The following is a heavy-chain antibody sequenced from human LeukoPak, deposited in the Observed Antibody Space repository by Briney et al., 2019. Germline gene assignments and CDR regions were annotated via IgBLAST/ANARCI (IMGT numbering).Heavy chain of an antibody. D-gene: IGHD5-18*01. J-gene: IGHJ4*02. CDR2: IRYDGSNK. CDR1: GFTFSSYG. Sequence: GGSLRLSCAASGFTFSSYGMHWVRQAPGKGLEWVAFIRYDGSNKYYADSVKGRFTISRDNSKNTLYLQMNSLRAEDTAVYYCARDFDSRYYFDYWGQGTLVTVSS. V-gene: IGHV3-30*02. CDR3: ARDFDSRYYFDY.